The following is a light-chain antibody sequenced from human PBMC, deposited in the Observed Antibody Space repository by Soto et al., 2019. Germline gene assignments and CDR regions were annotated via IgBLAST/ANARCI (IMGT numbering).Light chain of an antibody. CDR3: QQLNTLPLT. Sequence: DIQLTQSPSFLSASVGDRVTITCRASQGISSYLGWYQQKPGKAPKLLIYAASTLESGVPTRFSGSGSGTEFSLTISSLQPEDFATYYCQQLNTLPLTVGLETKVDIK. J-gene: IGKJ1*01. CDR1: QGISSY. V-gene: IGKV1-9*01. CDR2: AAS.